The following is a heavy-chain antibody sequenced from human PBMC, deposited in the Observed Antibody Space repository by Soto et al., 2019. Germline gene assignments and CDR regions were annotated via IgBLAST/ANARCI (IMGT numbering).Heavy chain of an antibody. CDR1: GASINDYY. CDR2: MYYSETT. J-gene: IGHJ5*02. CDR3: ARANSSTWYKLEYKWFDP. D-gene: IGHD6-13*01. V-gene: IGHV4-59*01. Sequence: SETLSLTCTVSGASINDYYWSWIRQTPGKGLEWVGSMYYSETTKYNPSLKGRVNMSLDTSKNQVSLHLKSVTAADTAVYYCARANSSTWYKLEYKWFDPWGQGTLVTVSS.